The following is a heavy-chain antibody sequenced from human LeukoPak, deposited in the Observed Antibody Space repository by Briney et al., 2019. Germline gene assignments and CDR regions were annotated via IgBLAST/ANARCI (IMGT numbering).Heavy chain of an antibody. V-gene: IGHV1-18*04. D-gene: IGHD1-14*01. CDR1: GYTFTGYY. CDR3: AREAGILSASDY. Sequence: ASVKVSCKASGYTFTGYYMHWVRQAPGQGLEWMGWISAYNGNTNYAQKLQGRVTMTTDTSTSTAYMELRSLRSDDTAVYYCAREAGILSASDYWGQGTLVTVSS. J-gene: IGHJ4*02. CDR2: ISAYNGNT.